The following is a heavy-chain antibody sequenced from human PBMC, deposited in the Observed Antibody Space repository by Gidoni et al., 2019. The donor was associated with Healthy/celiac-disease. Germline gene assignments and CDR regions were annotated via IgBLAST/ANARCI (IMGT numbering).Heavy chain of an antibody. Sequence: EVQLLESGGGLVQPGGSLRLSCAASGFTFSSYAMSWVRQAPGKGLEWVSAISGSGGSTYYADSVKGRFTISRDNSKNTLYLQMNSLRAEDTAVYYCAKDPKAVARKDNWFDPWGQGTLVTVSS. CDR2: ISGSGGST. CDR3: AKDPKAVARKDNWFDP. V-gene: IGHV3-23*01. J-gene: IGHJ5*02. CDR1: GFTFSSYA. D-gene: IGHD6-19*01.